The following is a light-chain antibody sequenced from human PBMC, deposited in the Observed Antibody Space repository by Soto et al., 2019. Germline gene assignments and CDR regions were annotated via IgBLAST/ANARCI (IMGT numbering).Light chain of an antibody. CDR1: SGDVGGYYY. J-gene: IGLJ1*01. CDR3: SSYTAGGTI. CDR2: EVS. Sequence: QSALTQPASVSGSPGQSITISCTGTSGDVGGYYYVSWYQQLPGKAPKLMISEVSNRPSGVSNSFSGSKSGNTASLTISGLQAEDEADYYCSSYTAGGTIFGTGTKVTVL. V-gene: IGLV2-14*01.